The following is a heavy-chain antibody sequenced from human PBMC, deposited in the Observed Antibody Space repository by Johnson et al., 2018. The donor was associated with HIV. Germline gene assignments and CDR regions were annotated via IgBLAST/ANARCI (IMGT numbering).Heavy chain of an antibody. CDR1: GFTFSSYG. CDR3: ARDLTARRSAFDI. J-gene: IGHJ3*02. Sequence: QVQLVESGGGVVQPGGSLRLSCAASGFTFSSYGMHWVRQAPGKGLEWVAFIRYDGSNKYYADSVKGRFTISRDNSKNTLYLQMNSLRAEDTAVYYCARDLTARRSAFDIWGQGTMVTVSS. V-gene: IGHV3-30*02. D-gene: IGHD6-6*01. CDR2: IRYDGSNK.